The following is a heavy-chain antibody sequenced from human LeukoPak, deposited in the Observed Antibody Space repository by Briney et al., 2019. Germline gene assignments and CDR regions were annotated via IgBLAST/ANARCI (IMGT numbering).Heavy chain of an antibody. Sequence: PGGSLRLSCAASGFTFSSYGMHCVRQAPGKGLEWVAVISYDGSNKYYADSVKGRFTISRDNSKNTLYLQMNSLRAEDTAVYYCAKVGVSWFDPWGQGTLVTVSS. CDR3: AKVGVSWFDP. J-gene: IGHJ5*02. CDR2: ISYDGSNK. V-gene: IGHV3-30*18. CDR1: GFTFSSYG. D-gene: IGHD3-10*01.